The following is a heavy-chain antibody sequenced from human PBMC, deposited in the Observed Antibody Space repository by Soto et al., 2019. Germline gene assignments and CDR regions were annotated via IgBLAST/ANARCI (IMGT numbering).Heavy chain of an antibody. Sequence: TSETLSLTCAVYGGSFSGYYWTWIRQPPGTGLEWIGEIYHSGSTNYNPSLKSRVTISVDKSKNQFSLKLSSVTAADTAVYYCARVSGSYYYGMDVWGQGTTVTVS. CDR2: IYHSGST. CDR3: ARVSGSYYYGMDV. V-gene: IGHV4-34*01. J-gene: IGHJ6*02. CDR1: GGSFSGYY. D-gene: IGHD1-26*01.